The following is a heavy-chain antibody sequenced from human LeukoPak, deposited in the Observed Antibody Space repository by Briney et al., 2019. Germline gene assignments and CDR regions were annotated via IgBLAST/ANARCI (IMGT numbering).Heavy chain of an antibody. Sequence: SETLSLTCTVSGGSITSSSYPWGWIRQPPGKGLEWIGSIYYNGRTDDNPSLRSRLTLSIDRSKKQFSLRLYSVTAADTAVYYCARHKGLGFGEWFDPWGQGTLVTVSS. CDR2: IYYNGRT. J-gene: IGHJ5*02. D-gene: IGHD3-10*01. CDR3: ARHKGLGFGEWFDP. V-gene: IGHV4-39*01. CDR1: GGSITSSSYP.